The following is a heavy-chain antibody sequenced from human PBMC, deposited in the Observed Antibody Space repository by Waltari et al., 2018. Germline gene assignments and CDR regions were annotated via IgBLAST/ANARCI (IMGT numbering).Heavy chain of an antibody. CDR3: ARPVRISGNYGLDV. CDR1: GFNIDDYS. CDR2: ITGTSRTK. J-gene: IGHJ6*02. Sequence: EIQLVQSGGGLVQPGGSLRLSCAASGFNIDDYSLNWVRQVPGKGRECVSDITGTSRTKFYADSVRGRFTISRDNAKNSLYLQMNSLRADDTAVYFCARPVRISGNYGLDVWGQGTTVIVSS. V-gene: IGHV3-48*01.